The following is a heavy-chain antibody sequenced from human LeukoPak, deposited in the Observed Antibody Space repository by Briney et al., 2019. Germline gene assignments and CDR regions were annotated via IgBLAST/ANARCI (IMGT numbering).Heavy chain of an antibody. J-gene: IGHJ6*02. V-gene: IGHV3-30-3*01. CDR3: ARVLRTISFSYYYGMDV. CDR2: ISYDGSNK. D-gene: IGHD3-9*01. Sequence: GGSQRLSCAASGFTFSSYAMHWVRQAPGKGLEWVAVISYDGSNKYYADSVKGRFTISRDNSKNTLYLQMNSLRAEDTAVYYCARVLRTISFSYYYGMDVWGQGTTVTVSS. CDR1: GFTFSSYA.